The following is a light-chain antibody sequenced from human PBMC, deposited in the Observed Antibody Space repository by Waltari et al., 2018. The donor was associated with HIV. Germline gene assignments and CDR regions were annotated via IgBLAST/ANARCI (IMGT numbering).Light chain of an antibody. CDR2: GAF. V-gene: IGKV3-20*01. CDR3: QPYNNWPPDT. J-gene: IGKJ2*01. Sequence: EIVLTQSPGTLSLSPGERATLSCRASQSITTNYLAWYQQKPGRAPRLLIYGAFITASGIPDRFSGSGSGTDFTLTISRLEPEDFAVYYCQPYNNWPPDTFGQGTKLEIK. CDR1: QSITTNY.